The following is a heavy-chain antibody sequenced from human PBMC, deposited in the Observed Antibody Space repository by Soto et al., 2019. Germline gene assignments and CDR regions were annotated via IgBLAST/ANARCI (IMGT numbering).Heavy chain of an antibody. V-gene: IGHV4-59*12. D-gene: IGHD6-19*01. CDR3: ARDLGIAVFWNWFDP. CDR1: GGSISSYY. J-gene: IGHJ5*02. CDR2: IYYDGTA. Sequence: SETLSLTCTVSGGSISSYYWSWIRQPPGKGLEWVGYIYYDGTARHNPSLKSRVTISLETSRSQFSLRLSSVTAADTAVYYCARDLGIAVFWNWFDPWGQGTLVTVSS.